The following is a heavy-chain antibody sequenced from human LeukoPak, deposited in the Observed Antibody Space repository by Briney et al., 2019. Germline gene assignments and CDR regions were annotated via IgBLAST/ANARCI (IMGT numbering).Heavy chain of an antibody. CDR2: IRSKANSYAT. J-gene: IGHJ4*02. CDR3: TRRGSDPFDY. D-gene: IGHD3-10*01. CDR1: GFTFSGSA. Sequence: GGSLRLSCAASGFTFSGSAMHWVRQASGKGLEWVGRIRSKANSYATAYAASVKGRFTISRDDSKNTAYLQMNGLKTEDTAVYYCTRRGSDPFDYWGQGTLVTVSS. V-gene: IGHV3-73*01.